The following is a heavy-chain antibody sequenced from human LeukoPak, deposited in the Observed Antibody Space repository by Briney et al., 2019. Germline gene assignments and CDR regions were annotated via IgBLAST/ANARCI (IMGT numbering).Heavy chain of an antibody. D-gene: IGHD6-19*01. J-gene: IGHJ5*02. CDR2: VYYTRIA. CDR3: ARDRGVGGRFFDI. CDR1: GFTFSSYA. V-gene: IGHV4-59*01. Sequence: GSLRLSCAASGFTFSSYAMSWVRQPPGKGLEWIGYVYYTRIATYKPSLKSRVSISVDTSKNRFYLNLTSVTAADTAVYFCARDRGVGGRFFDIWGQGILLSVSS.